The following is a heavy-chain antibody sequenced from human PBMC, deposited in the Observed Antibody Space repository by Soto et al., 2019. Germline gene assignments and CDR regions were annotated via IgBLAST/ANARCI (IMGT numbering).Heavy chain of an antibody. D-gene: IGHD4-4*01. J-gene: IGHJ6*03. Sequence: QVQLVQSGAEVKKPGSSVKVSCKASGGTFSSYTISWVRQAPGQGLEWMGRIIPILGIANYAQKFQGRVTITADKSTSTAYMELSSLRSEDTAVYYCARVTTDYYYYMDVWGIGTTVTVSS. CDR3: ARVTTDYYYYMDV. CDR1: GGTFSSYT. V-gene: IGHV1-69*02. CDR2: IIPILGIA.